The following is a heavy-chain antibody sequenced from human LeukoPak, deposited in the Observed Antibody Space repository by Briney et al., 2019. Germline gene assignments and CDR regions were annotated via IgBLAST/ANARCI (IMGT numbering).Heavy chain of an antibody. D-gene: IGHD5-18*01. J-gene: IGHJ6*04. CDR3: TESGYSCGYGGMDV. Sequence: GGSLRLSCAASGFTFSSYEMNWVRQAPGKGLEWVSYISSSGSTTYYADSVKGRFTISRDNAKNSLYLQMNSLRAEDTAVYYCTESGYSCGYGGMDVWGKGTTVTVSS. CDR2: ISSSGSTT. V-gene: IGHV3-48*03. CDR1: GFTFSSYE.